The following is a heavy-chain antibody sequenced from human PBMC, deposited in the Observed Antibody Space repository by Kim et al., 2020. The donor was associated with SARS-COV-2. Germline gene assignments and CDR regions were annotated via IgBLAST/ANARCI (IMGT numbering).Heavy chain of an antibody. D-gene: IGHD1-26*01. Sequence: ASVKVSCKASGYTFTSYDINWVRQATGQGLEWMGWMNPNSGNTGYAQKFQGRVTMTRNTSISTAYMELSSLRSEDTAVYYCARDLVSGSHDGMDVWGQGTTVTVSS. CDR2: MNPNSGNT. V-gene: IGHV1-8*01. CDR1: GYTFTSYD. CDR3: ARDLVSGSHDGMDV. J-gene: IGHJ6*02.